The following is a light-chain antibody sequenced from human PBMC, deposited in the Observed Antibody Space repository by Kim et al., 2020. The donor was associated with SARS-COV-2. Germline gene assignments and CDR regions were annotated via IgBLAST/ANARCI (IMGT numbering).Light chain of an antibody. CDR1: QDIGNY. Sequence: ASVGDRVTITCRASQDIGNYLAWYQQKPGRGLKLLIHSASTLQSGVPSRFSGSRFLTEFTLTISSLQPDDVATYYCQKYNSPPITFGQGTRLEIK. CDR2: SAS. V-gene: IGKV1-27*01. CDR3: QKYNSPPIT. J-gene: IGKJ5*01.